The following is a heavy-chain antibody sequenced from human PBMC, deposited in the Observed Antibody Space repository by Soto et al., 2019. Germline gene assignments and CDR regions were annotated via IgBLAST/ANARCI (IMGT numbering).Heavy chain of an antibody. D-gene: IGHD4-17*01. Sequence: QLQLQESGPGLVKPSETLSLTCTVSGGSISGLTYNWGWIRQPPGQVLQWIGSIYYSGSPYYIPSSKGLVTLAAGTTKNQFSPRLTSVTAADTAVSYCARHTMTTVTTFDCWGQGALVTVSS. CDR2: IYYSGSP. CDR1: GGSISGLTYN. CDR3: ARHTMTTVTTFDC. V-gene: IGHV4-39*01. J-gene: IGHJ4*02.